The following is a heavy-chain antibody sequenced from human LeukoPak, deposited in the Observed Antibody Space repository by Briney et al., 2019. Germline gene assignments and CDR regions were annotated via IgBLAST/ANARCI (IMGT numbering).Heavy chain of an antibody. CDR3: AGSGVVVGALERGVANWFDP. V-gene: IGHV3-21*01. CDR2: ISSSSSYI. J-gene: IGHJ5*02. Sequence: PGGSLRLSCAASGFTFSSYAMNWVRQAPGKRLEWVSSISSSSSYIYYADSLKGRFTISRDNAKNSLYLQMNSLRAEDTAVYYCAGSGVVVGALERGVANWFDPWGQGTLVTVSS. CDR1: GFTFSSYA. D-gene: IGHD2-15*01.